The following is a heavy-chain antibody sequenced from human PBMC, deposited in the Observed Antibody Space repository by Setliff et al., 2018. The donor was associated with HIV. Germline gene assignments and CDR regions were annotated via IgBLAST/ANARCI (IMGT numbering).Heavy chain of an antibody. CDR2: VDDTGST. J-gene: IGHJ3*02. CDR1: GGSISSGGYC. V-gene: IGHV4-61*08. Sequence: ASETLSLTCAVSGGSISSGGYCWTWIRQLPGKGLELIGYVDDTGSTDYNPSLTSRVTISVDMSKNQFSLKVTSVSAADTAVYYCASPRSLLVWYDAFDIWGQGTMVTVSS. D-gene: IGHD3-16*01. CDR3: ASPRSLLVWYDAFDI.